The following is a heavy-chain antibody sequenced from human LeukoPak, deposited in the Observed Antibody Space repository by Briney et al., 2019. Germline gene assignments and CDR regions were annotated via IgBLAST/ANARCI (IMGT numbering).Heavy chain of an antibody. CDR3: ARNYYDSLKVNWFDP. CDR2: IYYSGST. Sequence: ASETLSLTCTVSGGSISSSSYYWGWIRQPPGKGLEWIGSIYYSGSTYYNPSLKSRVTISVDTSKNQFSLKLSSVTAADTAVYYCARNYYDSLKVNWFDPWGQGTLVTVSS. CDR1: GGSISSSSYY. V-gene: IGHV4-39*01. J-gene: IGHJ5*02. D-gene: IGHD3-22*01.